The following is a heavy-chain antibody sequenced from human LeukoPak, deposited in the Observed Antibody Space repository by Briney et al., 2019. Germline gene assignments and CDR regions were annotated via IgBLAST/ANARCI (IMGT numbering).Heavy chain of an antibody. V-gene: IGHV3-30-3*01. CDR2: ISYDGSNK. Sequence: GGSLRLSCAASGFTFSSYAMHWVRQAPGKGLEWVAVISYDGSNKYYADSMKGRFTISRDNSKNTLYLQMNSLRAEDTAVYYCARDHHDTDSLPDYWGQGTLVTVSS. CDR3: ARDHHDTDSLPDY. J-gene: IGHJ4*02. D-gene: IGHD3-9*01. CDR1: GFTFSSYA.